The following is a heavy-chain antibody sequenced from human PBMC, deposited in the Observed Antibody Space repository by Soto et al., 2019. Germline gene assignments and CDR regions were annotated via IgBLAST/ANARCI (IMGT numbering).Heavy chain of an antibody. CDR2: ISGSGGST. Sequence: VQLVESGGGVVQPGRSLRLSCAASGFTFSSYGMHWVRQAPGKGLEWVSSISGSGGSTYYADSVKGRFTISRDNSKNTVYLQMNSLRAEDTAVYYCADIFNWRFFDYWGQGTLVTVSS. CDR3: ADIFNWRFFDY. V-gene: IGHV3-23*04. J-gene: IGHJ4*02. D-gene: IGHD1-1*01. CDR1: GFTFSSYG.